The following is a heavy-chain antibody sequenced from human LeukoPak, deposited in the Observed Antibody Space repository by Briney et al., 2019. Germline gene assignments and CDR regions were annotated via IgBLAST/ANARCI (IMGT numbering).Heavy chain of an antibody. CDR1: GYTFTGYY. J-gene: IGHJ4*02. Sequence: ASVKASCKASGYTFTGYYMHWVRQAPGQGLEWMGWINPNSGGTNYAQKFQGRVTMTRDTSISTAYMELSRLRSDNTAVYYCARLRGYSSSDYWGQGTLVTVSS. CDR3: ARLRGYSSSDY. V-gene: IGHV1-2*02. D-gene: IGHD6-13*01. CDR2: INPNSGGT.